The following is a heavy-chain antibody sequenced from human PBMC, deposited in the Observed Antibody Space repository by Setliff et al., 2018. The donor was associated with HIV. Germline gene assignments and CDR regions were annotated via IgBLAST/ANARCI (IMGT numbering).Heavy chain of an antibody. J-gene: IGHJ4*02. CDR2: ISHGGATK. CDR3: ARDHEDSGWYVESVDY. Sequence: GGSLRLSCEASGFPLYTYDMNWVRQAPGKALEWISFISHGGATKYYADSVKGRFTISRDNAKDSMFLQMNSLRGEDTAVYYCARDHEDSGWYVESVDYWGQGTLVTVSS. V-gene: IGHV3-48*01. D-gene: IGHD6-19*01. CDR1: GFPLYTYD.